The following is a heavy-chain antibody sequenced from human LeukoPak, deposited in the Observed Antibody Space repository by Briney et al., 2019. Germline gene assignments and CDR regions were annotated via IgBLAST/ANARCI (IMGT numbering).Heavy chain of an antibody. CDR1: GESFSGYY. Sequence: SSETLSLTCAVYGESFSGYYWSWIRQPPGKGLEWIGYIYYSGSTNYNPSLKSRVTISVDTSKNQFSLKLSSVTAADTAVYYCARHHYDYGDHYYFDYWGQGTLVTVSS. V-gene: IGHV4-59*08. CDR3: ARHHYDYGDHYYFDY. J-gene: IGHJ4*02. D-gene: IGHD4-17*01. CDR2: IYYSGST.